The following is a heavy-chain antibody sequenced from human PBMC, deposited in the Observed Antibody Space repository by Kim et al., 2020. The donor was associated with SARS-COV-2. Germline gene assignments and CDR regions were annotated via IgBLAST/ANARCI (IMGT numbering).Heavy chain of an antibody. Sequence: ASVKVSCKVSGYTLTELSMHWVRQAPGKGLEWMGGFDPDDGETIYAQKFQGRVTMTEDTSTDTAYMELSSLRSDDTAVYYCATASPGAYYSDRSGPNPNGFDPWGQGTLVTVSS. J-gene: IGHJ5*02. CDR1: GYTLTELS. CDR3: ATASPGAYYSDRSGPNPNGFDP. CDR2: FDPDDGET. V-gene: IGHV1-24*01. D-gene: IGHD3-22*01.